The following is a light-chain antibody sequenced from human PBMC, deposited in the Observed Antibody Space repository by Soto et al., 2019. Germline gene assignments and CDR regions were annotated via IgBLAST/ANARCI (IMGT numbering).Light chain of an antibody. CDR3: QQRSNWPPEVT. CDR1: QSVSKY. Sequence: EIVLTQSPATLSLSPGERATLSCRASQSVSKYLAWYQQKPGQAPRLLIHDASNRATGIPARFSGSGSGTDFTLTISSLEPEDFAVYYCQQRSNWPPEVTFGPGTKVDIK. V-gene: IGKV3-11*01. CDR2: DAS. J-gene: IGKJ3*01.